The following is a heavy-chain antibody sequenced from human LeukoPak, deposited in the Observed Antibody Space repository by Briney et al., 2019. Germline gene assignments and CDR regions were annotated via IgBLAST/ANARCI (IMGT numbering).Heavy chain of an antibody. Sequence: GGSLRLSCAASGFTLSSYAMSWVRQAPGKGLEWVSAISVSGNTYHADSVKGRFTISRDSSKNTLYLQMNRLRAEDAAVYYCAKAPVTTCSGAYCYPFDYWGQGTLVTASS. V-gene: IGHV3-23*01. CDR3: AKAPVTTCSGAYCYPFDY. J-gene: IGHJ4*02. CDR1: GFTLSSYA. CDR2: ISVSGNT. D-gene: IGHD2-21*01.